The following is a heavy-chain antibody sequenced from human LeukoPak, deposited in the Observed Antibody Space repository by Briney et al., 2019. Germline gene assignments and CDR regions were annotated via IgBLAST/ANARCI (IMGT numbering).Heavy chain of an antibody. Sequence: GGSLRLSCAASGFTFSSYDMRWVRQATGKGLEWVSAIGTAGDTYYPGSVKGRFTISRENAKNSLYLQMNSLRAGDTAVYYCARGHYYAAFDIWGQGTMVTVSS. D-gene: IGHD3-10*01. CDR2: IGTAGDT. CDR1: GFTFSSYD. J-gene: IGHJ3*02. V-gene: IGHV3-13*04. CDR3: ARGHYYAAFDI.